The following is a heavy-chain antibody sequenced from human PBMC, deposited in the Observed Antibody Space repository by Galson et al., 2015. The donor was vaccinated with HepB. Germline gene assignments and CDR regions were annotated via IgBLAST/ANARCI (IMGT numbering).Heavy chain of an antibody. CDR3: ARACNSGSHRPLDY. CDR1: GFTFSSYA. CDR2: ISYDGSNK. J-gene: IGHJ4*02. Sequence: SLRLSCAASGFTFSSYAMHWVRQAPGKGLEWVAVISYDGSNKYYADSVKGRFTISRDNSKNTLYLQMNSLRAEDTAVYYCARACNSGSHRPLDYWGQGTLVTVSS. V-gene: IGHV3-30-3*01. D-gene: IGHD1-26*01.